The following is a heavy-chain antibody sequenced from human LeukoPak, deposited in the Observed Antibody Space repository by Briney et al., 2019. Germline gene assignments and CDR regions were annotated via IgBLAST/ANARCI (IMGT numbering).Heavy chain of an antibody. CDR1: GFTFSSYW. D-gene: IGHD5-18*01. J-gene: IGHJ4*02. CDR3: ARGGAWTAMVTGWIVY. CDR2: IKQDGSEK. V-gene: IGHV3-7*01. Sequence: PGGSLRLSCAASGFTFSSYWMSWVRQAPGKGLEWVANIKQDGSEKYYVDSVKSRFTISRDNAKNSLYLQMNSLRAEDTAVYYCARGGAWTAMVTGWIVYWGQGTLVTVSS.